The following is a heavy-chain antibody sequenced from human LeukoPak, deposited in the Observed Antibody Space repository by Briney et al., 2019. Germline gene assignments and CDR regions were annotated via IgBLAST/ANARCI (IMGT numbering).Heavy chain of an antibody. CDR3: ARDCGGDCYFGFDP. D-gene: IGHD2-21*02. J-gene: IGHJ5*02. V-gene: IGHV4-61*02. CDR1: GDSISSGDYY. Sequence: SETLSLTCTVSGDSISSGDYYWSWIRQPAGKGLEWIGRISSSGSTNYNPSLKSRVTISVDTSKNQFSLKLSSVTAADTAVYYCARDCGGDCYFGFDPWGQGTLVTVSS. CDR2: ISSSGST.